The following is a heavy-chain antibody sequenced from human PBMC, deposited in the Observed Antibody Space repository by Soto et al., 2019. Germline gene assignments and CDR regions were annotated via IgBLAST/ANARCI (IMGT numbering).Heavy chain of an antibody. J-gene: IGHJ3*02. CDR3: ASTDSSGYNPVGAIDI. V-gene: IGHV5-51*01. CDR1: GYSFTSYW. Sequence: PGESLKISCKGSGYSFTSYWIGWVRQMPGKGLEWMGIIYPGDSDTRYSPSFQGQVTISADKSISTAYLQWSSLKASDTAMYYCASTDSSGYNPVGAIDIWGQGTMVTVSS. D-gene: IGHD3-22*01. CDR2: IYPGDSDT.